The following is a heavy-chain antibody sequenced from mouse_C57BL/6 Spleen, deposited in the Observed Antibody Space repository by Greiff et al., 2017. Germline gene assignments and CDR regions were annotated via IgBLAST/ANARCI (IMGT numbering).Heavy chain of an antibody. J-gene: IGHJ4*01. V-gene: IGHV1-53*01. CDR1: GYTFTSYW. D-gene: IGHD1-1*01. CDR3: ARDYYGRERGAMDY. Sequence: VQLQQSGTELVKPGASVKLSCKASGYTFTSYWMHWVKQRPGPGLEWIGNINPSNGGTNYNEKFKSKATLTVDKSYSTAYMPLSSLTSEDSAVYYCARDYYGRERGAMDYWGQGTSVTVSS. CDR2: INPSNGGT.